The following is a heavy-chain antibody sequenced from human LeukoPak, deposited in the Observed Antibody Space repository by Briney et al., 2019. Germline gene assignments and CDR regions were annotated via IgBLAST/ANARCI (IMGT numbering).Heavy chain of an antibody. CDR1: GFTFSSYS. V-gene: IGHV3-21*01. Sequence: GGSLRLSCAASGFTFSSYSMNWVRQAPGTGLEWVSSISSTSSSITYTDSVKGRFTISRDNANNSMYLQMDSLRAEDTAVYYCARDPPSRGTRYFDYWGQGTLVTVSS. J-gene: IGHJ4*02. CDR2: ISSTSSSI. CDR3: ARDPPSRGTRYFDY. D-gene: IGHD3-16*01.